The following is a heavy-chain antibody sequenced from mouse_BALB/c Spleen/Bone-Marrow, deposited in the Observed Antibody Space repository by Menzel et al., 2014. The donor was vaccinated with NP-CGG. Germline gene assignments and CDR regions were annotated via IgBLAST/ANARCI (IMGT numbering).Heavy chain of an antibody. CDR2: IYYSGTI. J-gene: IGHJ2*01. CDR1: GISITTGNYR. V-gene: IGHV3-5*02. Sequence: EAKLQESGPGLVKPSQTVSLTCTVTGISITTGNYRWSWIRQFPGNKLEWIGYIYYSGTITYNPSLTSRTTITRDTSKNQFFLEMNSLTAEDTATYYCARYGNYFDYWGQGTALTVSS. CDR3: ARYGNYFDY. D-gene: IGHD2-1*01.